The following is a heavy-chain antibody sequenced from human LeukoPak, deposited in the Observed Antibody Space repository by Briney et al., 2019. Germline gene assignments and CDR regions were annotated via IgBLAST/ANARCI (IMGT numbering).Heavy chain of an antibody. J-gene: IGHJ6*03. CDR1: GFTFNNYG. CDR3: AKGDFYGSGRDYYYYMDV. CDR2: ISGSGGRT. D-gene: IGHD3-10*01. Sequence: HPGGSLRLSCAASGFTFNNYGMHWVRQAPGKGLEWVSAISGSGGRTYYADSVKGRFTISRDNSKNTLYLQMNSLRAEDTAVYNCAKGDFYGSGRDYYYYMDVWGKGTTVTISS. V-gene: IGHV3-23*01.